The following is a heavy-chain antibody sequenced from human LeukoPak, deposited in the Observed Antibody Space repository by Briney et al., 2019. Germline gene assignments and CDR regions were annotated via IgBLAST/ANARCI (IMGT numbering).Heavy chain of an antibody. CDR1: GGSISSYY. CDR3: ARGLWFGELPDY. Sequence: PSETLSLTCTVSGGSISSYYWSWIRQPPGKGLEWIGYIYYSGSTNYNPSLKSRVTISVDTSKNQFSLKLSSVTAADTAVYYCARGLWFGELPDYWGQGTLVTVSS. J-gene: IGHJ4*02. D-gene: IGHD3-10*01. CDR2: IYYSGST. V-gene: IGHV4-59*01.